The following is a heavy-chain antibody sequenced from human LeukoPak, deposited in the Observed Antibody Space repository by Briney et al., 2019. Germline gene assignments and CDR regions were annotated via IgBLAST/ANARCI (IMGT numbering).Heavy chain of an antibody. CDR2: ISGSGGST. CDR1: EFTFNTYA. J-gene: IGHJ6*02. V-gene: IGHV3-23*01. CDR3: AKGPYYYYGMDV. Sequence: GGSLRLSCAASEFTFNTYAVSWVRQAPGKGLEWVSAISGSGGSTYYADSVKGRFTISRDNSKNTLYLQMNSLRAEDTAVYYCAKGPYYYYGMDVWGQGTTVTVSS.